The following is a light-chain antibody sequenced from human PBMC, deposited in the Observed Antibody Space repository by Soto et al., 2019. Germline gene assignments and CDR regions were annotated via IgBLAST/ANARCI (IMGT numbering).Light chain of an antibody. V-gene: IGKV1-39*01. CDR1: QSISSY. J-gene: IGKJ1*01. Sequence: DIQMTQSPSSMCASXAARVTITXXASQSISSYLNWYQQKPGKAPKLLIYAASSLQSGVPSRFSGSGSGTDFTLTISCLQSEDFATYYCQQYYSFPRTFGQGTKVDIK. CDR2: AAS. CDR3: QQYYSFPRT.